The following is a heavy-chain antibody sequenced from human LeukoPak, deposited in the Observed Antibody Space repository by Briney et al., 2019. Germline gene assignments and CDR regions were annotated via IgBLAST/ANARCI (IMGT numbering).Heavy chain of an antibody. CDR2: ISSSGSTI. J-gene: IGHJ5*02. Sequence: VSYISSSGSTIYYADSVKGRFTISRDNAKNSLYLRMNSLRAEDTAVYYCARSIAAAGTLAWGQGTLVTVSS. CDR3: ARSIAAAGTLA. V-gene: IGHV3-11*01. D-gene: IGHD6-13*01.